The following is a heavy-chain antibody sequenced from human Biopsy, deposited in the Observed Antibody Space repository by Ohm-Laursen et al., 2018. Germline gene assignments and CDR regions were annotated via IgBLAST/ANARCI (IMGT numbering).Heavy chain of an antibody. V-gene: IGHV1-69*13. CDR3: ARHLLGGGAYYDY. J-gene: IGHJ4*02. CDR1: GGTVSSYG. D-gene: IGHD2-15*01. CDR2: IIPIFGIA. Sequence: SVKVSCKASGGTVSSYGISWVRQAPGQGLEWMGGIIPIFGIANYAQELQGRVTITADESTGTAYMELSSLRSEDTAVYYCARHLLGGGAYYDYWGQGTLVTVSS.